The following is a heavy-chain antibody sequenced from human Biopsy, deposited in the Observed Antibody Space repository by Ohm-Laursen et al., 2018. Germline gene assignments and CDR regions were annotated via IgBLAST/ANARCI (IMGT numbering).Heavy chain of an antibody. CDR2: IWYDGSNK. Sequence: SLRLSCAAAGFTFTSYAMHWVRQAPGKGLEWVAVIWYDGSNKYYADSVKGRFTISRDDPKNTLYLQMNSLRAEDTAVYYCAREGDDSSGYTPHYFDYWGQGTLVTVSS. CDR1: GFTFTSYA. D-gene: IGHD3-22*01. J-gene: IGHJ4*02. CDR3: AREGDDSSGYTPHYFDY. V-gene: IGHV3-33*08.